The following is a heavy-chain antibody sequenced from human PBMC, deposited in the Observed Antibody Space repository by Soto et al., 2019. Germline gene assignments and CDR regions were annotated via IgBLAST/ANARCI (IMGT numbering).Heavy chain of an antibody. CDR3: ARDTGIAVAGTWDY. D-gene: IGHD6-19*01. Sequence: ASVKVSCKASGYTFTNYGISWVRQAPGQGLEWMGWISAYNGNTKYAQKLQGRVTMTTDTSTSTAYMELRSLRSDDTAVYYCARDTGIAVAGTWDYWGQGTLVTVSS. J-gene: IGHJ4*02. CDR1: GYTFTNYG. CDR2: ISAYNGNT. V-gene: IGHV1-18*01.